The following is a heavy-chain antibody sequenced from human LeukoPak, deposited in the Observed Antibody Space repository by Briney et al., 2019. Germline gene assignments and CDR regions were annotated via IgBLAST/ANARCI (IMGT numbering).Heavy chain of an antibody. V-gene: IGHV1-2*02. CDR2: INPNTGGT. D-gene: IGHD6-13*01. Sequence: VASVKVSCKTSGYTFTVHFMYWVRQAPGQGLEWMGWINPNTGGTNYAQKFQGRVTMTRDTSSSTAYMELTRLTSDDTAVYYCARCGVPGEQVGYWGPGTLVTVS. CDR1: GYTFTVHF. CDR3: ARCGVPGEQVGY. J-gene: IGHJ4*02.